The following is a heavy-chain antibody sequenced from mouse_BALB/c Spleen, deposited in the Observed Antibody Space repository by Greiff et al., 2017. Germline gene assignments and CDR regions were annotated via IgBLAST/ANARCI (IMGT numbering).Heavy chain of an antibody. Sequence: EVKLQESGTVLARPGASVKMSCKASGYTFTSYWMHWVKQRPGQGLEWIGAIYPGNSDTSYNQKFKGKAKLTAVTSTSTAYMELSSLTNEDSAVYYCARSLSTMIKGFAYWGQGTLVTVSA. CDR2: IYPGNSDT. V-gene: IGHV1-5*01. D-gene: IGHD2-4*01. J-gene: IGHJ3*01. CDR1: GYTFTSYW. CDR3: ARSLSTMIKGFAY.